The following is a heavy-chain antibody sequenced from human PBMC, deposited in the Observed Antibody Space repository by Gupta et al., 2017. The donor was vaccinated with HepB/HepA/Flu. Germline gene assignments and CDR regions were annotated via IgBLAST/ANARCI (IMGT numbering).Heavy chain of an antibody. V-gene: IGHV3-9*01. Sequence: EVQLVESGGGLVQPGRSLRLSCTASGFTFDDYAMNWVRQAPGKGLEWVSGISWNSGSIAYADSVKGRFTISRDNAKNSLYLQMNSLRADDTALYYCAKPGGGGWSPGYLDYWGQGTLVTVSS. CDR2: ISWNSGSI. CDR1: GFTFDDYA. J-gene: IGHJ4*02. D-gene: IGHD6-19*01. CDR3: AKPGGGGWSPGYLDY.